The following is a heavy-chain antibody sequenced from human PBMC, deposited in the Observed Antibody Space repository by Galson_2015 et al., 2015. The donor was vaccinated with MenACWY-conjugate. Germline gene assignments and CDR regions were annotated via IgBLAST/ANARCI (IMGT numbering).Heavy chain of an antibody. V-gene: IGHV6-1*01. CDR2: TYYRSKWYS. J-gene: IGHJ5*02. Sequence: CAISGDSVSSDSAAWNWFRQSPSRGLEWLGRTYYRSKWYSEYALSVRSRIRVSPATSNNRFSLQLNSLTLEDTAVYYCVRGYYSGATFPVGFDPRGQGTVVTVSS. D-gene: IGHD2-15*01. CDR1: GDSVSSDSAA. CDR3: VRGYYSGATFPVGFDP.